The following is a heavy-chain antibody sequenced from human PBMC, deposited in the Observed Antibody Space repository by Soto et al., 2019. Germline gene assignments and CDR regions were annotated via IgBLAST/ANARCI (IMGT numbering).Heavy chain of an antibody. D-gene: IGHD6-13*01. CDR2: IIPIFGTA. Sequence: QVQPVQSGAEVKKPGSSVKVSCKASGGTFSSYAISWVRQAPGQGLEWMGGIIPIFGTANYAQKFQGRVPITADESTSTAYMELSSLRSEDTAGCYCARVGKGIAAAGGSWGQGTLVTVSS. CDR1: GGTFSSYA. J-gene: IGHJ5*02. V-gene: IGHV1-69*12. CDR3: ARVGKGIAAAGGS.